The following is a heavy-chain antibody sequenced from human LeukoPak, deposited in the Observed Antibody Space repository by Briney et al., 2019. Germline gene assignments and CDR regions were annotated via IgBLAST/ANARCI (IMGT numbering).Heavy chain of an antibody. CDR2: TYCRSKWYN. CDR3: ARSVYSSGWYGGFDP. V-gene: IGHV6-1*01. D-gene: IGHD6-19*01. Sequence: SQTLSLTCAISGDSVSSNSAAWNWIRQSPSRGLEWLGRTYCRSKWYNDHAVSVKSRITINPDTSKNQFSLQLNSVTPEDTAVYYCARSVYSSGWYGGFDPWGQGTLVTVSS. J-gene: IGHJ5*02. CDR1: GDSVSSNSAA.